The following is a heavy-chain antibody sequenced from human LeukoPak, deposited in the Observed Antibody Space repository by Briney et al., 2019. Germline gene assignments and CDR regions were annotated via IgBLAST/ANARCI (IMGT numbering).Heavy chain of an antibody. J-gene: IGHJ6*02. Sequence: ASVKVSCKASGYTFASYGISWLRQAPGQGLEWVGWVSAHSGNTKYAERVQGRASMTADTSTSTAYMELRSLRSDDTALYYCPRVSCGYNCHYAMDVWGQGTTVTVSS. CDR3: PRVSCGYNCHYAMDV. D-gene: IGHD5-18*01. V-gene: IGHV1-18*01. CDR2: VSAHSGNT. CDR1: GYTFASYG.